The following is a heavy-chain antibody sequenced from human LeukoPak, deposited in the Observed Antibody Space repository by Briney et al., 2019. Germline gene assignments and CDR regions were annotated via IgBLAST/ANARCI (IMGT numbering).Heavy chain of an antibody. V-gene: IGHV3-72*01. CDR3: ARGLSSGWQGH. Sequence: PGRSLRLSCAASGFTFSDHYMDWVRQAPGKGLEWVGRTRNKANSYITEYAASVEGRFTISRDNSKNSLYLQMNSLRAEDTAVYYCARGLSSGWQGHWGQGTLVTVSS. CDR1: GFTFSDHY. D-gene: IGHD6-19*01. CDR2: TRNKANSYIT. J-gene: IGHJ4*02.